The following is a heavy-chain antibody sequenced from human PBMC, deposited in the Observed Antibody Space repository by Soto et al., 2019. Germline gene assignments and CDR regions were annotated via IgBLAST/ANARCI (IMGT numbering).Heavy chain of an antibody. CDR2: INAGNGNT. D-gene: IGHD2-2*01. CDR3: VMGYCSSTSCYGNFDY. CDR1: GYTFTSYA. J-gene: IGHJ4*02. Sequence: ASVKVSCKASGYTFTSYAMHWVRQAPGQRLEWMGWINAGNGNTKYSQKFQGRVTITRDTSASTAYMELSSLRSEDTAVYYCVMGYCSSTSCYGNFDYWGQGTLVTVSS. V-gene: IGHV1-3*01.